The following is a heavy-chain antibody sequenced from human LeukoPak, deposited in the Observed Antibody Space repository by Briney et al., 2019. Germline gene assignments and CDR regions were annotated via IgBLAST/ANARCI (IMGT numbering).Heavy chain of an antibody. CDR2: ISGSGGTA. D-gene: IGHD4-17*01. CDR1: GFTFGASS. Sequence: GGSLRLSCAASGFTFGASSMAWVRQVPGRGLEWVSIISGSGGTAYYADSVKGRFTISRDNSRNTLYLQINSLSAVDRAVYYCARERVTTTCFDYWGQGTLVTVSS. J-gene: IGHJ4*02. CDR3: ARERVTTTCFDY. V-gene: IGHV3-23*01.